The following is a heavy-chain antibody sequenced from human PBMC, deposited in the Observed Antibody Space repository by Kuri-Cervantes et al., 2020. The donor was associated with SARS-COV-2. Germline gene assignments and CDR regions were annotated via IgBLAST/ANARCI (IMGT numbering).Heavy chain of an antibody. CDR2: IYHSGST. CDR3: ARVVTNPLDYDSSGSTFDP. J-gene: IGHJ5*02. CDR1: GGSISSSSYY. D-gene: IGHD3-22*01. Sequence: GSLRLSCTVSGGSISSSSYYWGWIRQPPGKGLAWIGSIYHSGSTYYNPSLKSRVTISVDTSKNQFSLKLSSVTAADTAVYYCARVVTNPLDYDSSGSTFDPWGQGTLVTVSS. V-gene: IGHV4-39*07.